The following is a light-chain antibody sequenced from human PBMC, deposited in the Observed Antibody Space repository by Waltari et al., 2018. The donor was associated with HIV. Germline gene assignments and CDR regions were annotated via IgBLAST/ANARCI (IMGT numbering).Light chain of an antibody. Sequence: QTALTQPASVSGSPGQSITISCTGTSSDVGAYNLVSWYQHPPGKAPRLIIYDVSERPAGVSNRCTGSKSGNTASLTISGLQAEDEADYYCCSYVSEIVPCVFGGGTKLTVL. CDR1: SSDVGAYNL. CDR3: CSYVSEIVPCV. J-gene: IGLJ3*02. V-gene: IGLV2-23*02. CDR2: DVS.